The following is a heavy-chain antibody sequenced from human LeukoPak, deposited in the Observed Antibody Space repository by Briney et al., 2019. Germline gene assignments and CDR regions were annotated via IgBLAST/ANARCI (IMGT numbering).Heavy chain of an antibody. D-gene: IGHD6-19*01. J-gene: IGHJ4*02. CDR3: AKDMGSGWYGGSFDY. CDR2: ISWDGGST. V-gene: IGHV3-43D*03. CDR1: GFTFDDYA. Sequence: TGGSLRLSCAASGFTFDDYAMHWVRQAPGKGLEWVSLISWDGGSTYYADSVKGRFTISRDNSKNSLYLQMNRLRAEDTALYYCAKDMGSGWYGGSFDYWGQGTLVTASS.